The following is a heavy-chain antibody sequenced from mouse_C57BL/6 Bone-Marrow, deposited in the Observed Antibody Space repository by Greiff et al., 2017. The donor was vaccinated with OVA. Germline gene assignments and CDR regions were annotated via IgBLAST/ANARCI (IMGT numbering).Heavy chain of an antibody. J-gene: IGHJ3*01. Sequence: QVQLQQPGAELMKPGASVKLSCKASGYTFTSYWMHWVKQRPGRGLEWIGRIDPNSGGTKYNEKFKSKATLTVDKPSSTAYMQLSSLTSEDSAVYYCARDSNYRFAYWGQGTLVTVSA. CDR1: GYTFTSYW. D-gene: IGHD2-5*01. CDR2: IDPNSGGT. CDR3: ARDSNYRFAY. V-gene: IGHV1-72*01.